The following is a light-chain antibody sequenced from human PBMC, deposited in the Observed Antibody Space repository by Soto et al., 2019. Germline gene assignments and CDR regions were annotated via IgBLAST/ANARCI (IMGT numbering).Light chain of an antibody. V-gene: IGKV3-15*01. CDR1: ESVKTN. CDR3: PQYNNWPRMYT. Sequence: EIVMTQSPATLSVSPGERATLSCRATESVKTNLAWYQQKPGQAPRLLIYGASTRPTGVPDRFSGTGSGTDFTLPISSLQSEDFAVYCCPQYNNWPRMYTFGQGTRLEIK. CDR2: GAS. J-gene: IGKJ2*01.